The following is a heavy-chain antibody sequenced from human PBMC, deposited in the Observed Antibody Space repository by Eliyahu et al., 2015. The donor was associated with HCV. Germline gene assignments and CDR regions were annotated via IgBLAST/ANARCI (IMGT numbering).Heavy chain of an antibody. CDR2: ISGSGGST. J-gene: IGHJ4*02. CDR3: AKDHYDSSGYYVRGGY. CDR1: GFTFSXYA. V-gene: IGHV3-23*04. Sequence: EVQLVESGGGLVQPGGSLRLSCAASGFTFSXYAMSWVRQAPGKGLEWVSAISGSGGSTYYADSVKGRFTISRDNSKNTLYLQMNSLRAEDTAVYYCAKDHYDSSGYYVRGGYWGQGTLVTVSS. D-gene: IGHD3-22*01.